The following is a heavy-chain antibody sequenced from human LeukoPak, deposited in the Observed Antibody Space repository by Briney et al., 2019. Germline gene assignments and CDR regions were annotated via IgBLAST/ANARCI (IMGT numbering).Heavy chain of an antibody. Sequence: GASVKVSCKASGYTFTSYGISWVRQAPGQGLEWMGWISAYNGNTNYAQKLQGRVTMTTDTSTSTVHMELSSLRSEDTAVYYCARGNPWGFTNWFDPWGQGTLVTVSS. CDR2: ISAYNGNT. V-gene: IGHV1-18*01. J-gene: IGHJ5*02. CDR3: ARGNPWGFTNWFDP. CDR1: GYTFTSYG. D-gene: IGHD7-27*01.